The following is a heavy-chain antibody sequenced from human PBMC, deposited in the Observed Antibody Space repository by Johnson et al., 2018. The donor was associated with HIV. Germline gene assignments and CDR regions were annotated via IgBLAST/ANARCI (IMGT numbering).Heavy chain of an antibody. J-gene: IGHJ3*02. Sequence: QVQLVESGGGVVQPGRSLRLSCTASGFTFSNYGMHWVRQAPGKGLEWVAVISFDGSNKYYADSVKGLSTISRDNSNNTLFLQMNSLRADDTGVYYCAREVDGFDIWGQGTMVTVSS. CDR3: AREVDGFDI. CDR2: ISFDGSNK. CDR1: GFTFSNYG. V-gene: IGHV3-30*03.